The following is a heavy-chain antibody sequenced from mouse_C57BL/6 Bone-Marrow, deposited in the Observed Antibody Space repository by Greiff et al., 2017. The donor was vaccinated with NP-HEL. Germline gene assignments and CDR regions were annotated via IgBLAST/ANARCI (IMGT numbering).Heavy chain of an antibody. Sequence: VQLQQSGPELVKPGASVKLSCKASGYTFPSYDINWVQQRPGPGLEWIGWIYPRDGSTTYNEKFKGKATLTVDTSSSTAYMELHSLTSEDSAVYFCARGDYGNYYFDYWGQGTTLTVSS. CDR1: GYTFPSYD. CDR2: IYPRDGST. D-gene: IGHD2-1*01. J-gene: IGHJ2*01. CDR3: ARGDYGNYYFDY. V-gene: IGHV1-85*01.